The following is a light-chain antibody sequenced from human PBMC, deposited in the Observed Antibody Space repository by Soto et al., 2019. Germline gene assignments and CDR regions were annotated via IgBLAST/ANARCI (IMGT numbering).Light chain of an antibody. J-gene: IGKJ4*01. CDR2: GAS. CDR3: QQFSSYPLT. CDR1: RRVSNNY. V-gene: IGKV3-20*01. Sequence: EILLIKYPGTLSLSPGERATLSCRASRRVSNNYLAWYQQKPAQAPRLLIYGASTRDAGIPARFSGGGSGTDFTLTIIRLEPEDFTVYYCQQFSSYPLTFGGGTKVDIK.